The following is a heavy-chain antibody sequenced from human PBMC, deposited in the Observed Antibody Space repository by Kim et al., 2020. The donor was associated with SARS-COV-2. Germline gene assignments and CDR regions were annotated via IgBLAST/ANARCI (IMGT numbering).Heavy chain of an antibody. CDR3: AKEIDGYNWEPPGY. V-gene: IGHV3-23*01. Sequence: ADSVKGRFTISRDNSKNTLYLQMNSLRAEDTAVYYCAKEIDGYNWEPPGYWGQGTLVTVSS. D-gene: IGHD5-12*01. J-gene: IGHJ4*02.